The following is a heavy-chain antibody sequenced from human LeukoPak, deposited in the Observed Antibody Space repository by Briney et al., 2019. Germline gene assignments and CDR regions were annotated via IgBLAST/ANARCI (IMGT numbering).Heavy chain of an antibody. CDR3: AKDLLYSWNYGGYFDY. CDR2: ISGSGGST. CDR1: GFTFSSYA. Sequence: GGALRLSCAASGFTFSSYAMSWVRQAPGPGLEWVSAISGSGGSTYYADSVKRRFTISRDNSKNTLYLQMNSLRAEDTAVYYCAKDLLYSWNYGGYFDYWGQGTLVTVSS. D-gene: IGHD1-7*01. J-gene: IGHJ4*02. V-gene: IGHV3-23*01.